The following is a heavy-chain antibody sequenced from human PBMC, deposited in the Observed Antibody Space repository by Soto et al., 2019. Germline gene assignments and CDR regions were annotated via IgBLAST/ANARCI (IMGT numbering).Heavy chain of an antibody. J-gene: IGHJ4*02. V-gene: IGHV3-23*01. CDR2: ISGSGGST. D-gene: IGHD5-18*01. CDR3: AHTKGYSYGVWYFDY. CDR1: GFTFSSYA. Sequence: GGSLRLSCAASGFTFSSYAMSWVRQAPGKGLEWVSAISGSGGSTYYADSVKGRFTISRDNSKNTLYLQMNSLRAEDTAVYHCAHTKGYSYGVWYFDYWGQGTLVTVSS.